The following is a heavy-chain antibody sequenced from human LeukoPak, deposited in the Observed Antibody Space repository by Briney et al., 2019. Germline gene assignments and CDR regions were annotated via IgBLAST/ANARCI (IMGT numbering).Heavy chain of an antibody. Sequence: GGSLRLSCAASGFTFSSYAMHWVRQAPGKGLEWVAVISYDGSNKNYADSVKGRFTISRDNAKNSLYLQMNSLRAEDTAVYYCARDDSTGYLYLDYWGQGILVTVSS. V-gene: IGHV3-30-3*01. CDR2: ISYDGSNK. CDR1: GFTFSSYA. J-gene: IGHJ4*02. D-gene: IGHD3-22*01. CDR3: ARDDSTGYLYLDY.